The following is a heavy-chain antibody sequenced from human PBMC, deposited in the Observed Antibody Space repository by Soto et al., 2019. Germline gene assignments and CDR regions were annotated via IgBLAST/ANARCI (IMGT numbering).Heavy chain of an antibody. CDR3: AIDQYYDRSGYPYYFDY. J-gene: IGHJ4*02. D-gene: IGHD3-22*01. V-gene: IGHV1-69*13. Sequence: SVKVSCKASGGTFSSYAIRWVRQAPGQGLEWMGGIIPIFGTANYAQKFQGRVTITADESTSTAYMELSSLRSEDTAVYYCAIDQYYDRSGYPYYFDYWGQGTLVTVSS. CDR2: IIPIFGTA. CDR1: GGTFSSYA.